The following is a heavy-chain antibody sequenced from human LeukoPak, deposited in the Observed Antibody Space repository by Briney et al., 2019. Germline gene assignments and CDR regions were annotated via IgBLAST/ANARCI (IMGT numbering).Heavy chain of an antibody. V-gene: IGHV3-30-3*01. CDR3: ARGRIAAGPYFYYYMDV. D-gene: IGHD6-6*01. CDR1: GFTFSSYA. Sequence: GGSLRLSCAASGFTFSSYAMHSVRQAPGKGLEWVAVISYDGSNKYYADSVKGRFTISRDNSKNTLYLQMNSLRAEDTAVYYCARGRIAAGPYFYYYMDVWGKGTTVTVSS. J-gene: IGHJ6*03. CDR2: ISYDGSNK.